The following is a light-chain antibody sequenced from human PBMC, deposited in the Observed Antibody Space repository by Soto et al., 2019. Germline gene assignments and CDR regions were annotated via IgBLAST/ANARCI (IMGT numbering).Light chain of an antibody. Sequence: EIVLTQSPGTLSLSPGERATLSCRASQSVSSSYLAWYQQKPGQAPRLLIFGASSRATDIPDRFSGSGSGRAFTLTISRLEPEDFAVYYCQQYGGSSYTFGQGTKLQIK. CDR2: GAS. CDR3: QQYGGSSYT. CDR1: QSVSSSY. V-gene: IGKV3-20*01. J-gene: IGKJ2*01.